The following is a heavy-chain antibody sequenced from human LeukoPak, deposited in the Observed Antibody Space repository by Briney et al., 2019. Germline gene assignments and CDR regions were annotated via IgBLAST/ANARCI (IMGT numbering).Heavy chain of an antibody. CDR1: EFSVSSNY. J-gene: IGHJ6*03. CDR3: ARRGERNYYYYMDV. CDR2: IYSGGST. D-gene: IGHD3-10*01. Sequence: GGSLRLSCAASEFSVSSNYMSWVRQAPGKGLEWVSVIYSGGSTYYADSVKGRFTISRDNSKNTLYLQMNSLRAEDTAVYYCARRGERNYYYYMDVWGKGTTVTISS. V-gene: IGHV3-66*04.